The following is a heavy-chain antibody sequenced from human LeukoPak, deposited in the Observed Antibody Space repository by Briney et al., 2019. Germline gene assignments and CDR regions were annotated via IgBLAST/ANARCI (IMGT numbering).Heavy chain of an antibody. J-gene: IGHJ6*02. V-gene: IGHV4-59*08. Sequence: SETLSLTCIVSGGSISSYYWSWIRQPPGKGLEWIGYIYYSGSTNHNPSLKSRVTISVDMSKNQFSLRLSSVTAADTAVYYCAASYYYYGMDVWGQGTTVTVSS. CDR1: GGSISSYY. CDR3: AASYYYYGMDV. CDR2: IYYSGST.